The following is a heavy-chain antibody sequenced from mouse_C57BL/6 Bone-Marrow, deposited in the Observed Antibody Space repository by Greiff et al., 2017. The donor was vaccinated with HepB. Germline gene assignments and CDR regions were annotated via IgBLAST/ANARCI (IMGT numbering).Heavy chain of an antibody. Sequence: EVKLQESVAELVRPGASVKLSCTASGFNIKNTYMHWVKQRPEQGLEWIGRIDPANGNTKYAPKFQGKATITADTSSNTAYLQLSSLTSEDTAIYYGASYYGSSYVWYFDVWGTGTTVTVSS. J-gene: IGHJ1*03. V-gene: IGHV14-3*01. CDR3: ASYYGSSYVWYFDV. CDR2: IDPANGNT. CDR1: GFNIKNTY. D-gene: IGHD1-1*01.